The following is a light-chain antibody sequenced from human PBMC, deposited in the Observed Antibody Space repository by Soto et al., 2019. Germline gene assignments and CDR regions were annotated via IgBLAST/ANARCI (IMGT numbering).Light chain of an antibody. CDR3: ASWEDSLNGVV. J-gene: IGLJ2*01. CDR2: NNN. V-gene: IGLV1-44*01. CDR1: NSNIGNNG. Sequence: QSALTQSPSASGTPGQRITISCSGSNSNIGNNGVHWYQQLPGMAPKLLMFNNNQRPSGVPDRISGSKSGTSASLAISGLQSEDDADYYCASWEDSLNGVVFGGGTKLTVL.